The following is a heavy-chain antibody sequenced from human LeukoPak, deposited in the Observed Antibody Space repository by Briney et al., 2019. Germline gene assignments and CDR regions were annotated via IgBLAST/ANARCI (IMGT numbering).Heavy chain of an antibody. J-gene: IGHJ4*02. Sequence: SETLSLTCTVSGGSISSGGYYWSWIRQHPGKGLEWIGYIYYSGSTYYNPSLKSRVTISVDTSKNQFSLKLSSVTAADTAVYYCARDRPTRGYYDSSGYYYYFDYWGQGTLVTVSS. CDR2: IYYSGST. D-gene: IGHD3-22*01. CDR3: ARDRPTRGYYDSSGYYYYFDY. CDR1: GGSISSGGYY. V-gene: IGHV4-31*03.